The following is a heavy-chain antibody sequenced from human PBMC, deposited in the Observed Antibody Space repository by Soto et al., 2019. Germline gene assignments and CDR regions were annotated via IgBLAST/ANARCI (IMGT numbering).Heavy chain of an antibody. CDR1: GYTFTSYG. CDR2: ISAYNGNT. J-gene: IGHJ5*02. CDR3: ARDLGEYYDILTGYSNWFDP. V-gene: IGHV1-18*01. Sequence: QVQLVQSGAEVKKPGASVKASCKASGYTFTSYGISWVRQAPGQGLEWMGWISAYNGNTNYAQKLQGRVTMTTDTSTSTAYMELRSLRSDDTAVYYCARDLGEYYDILTGYSNWFDPWGQGTLVTVSS. D-gene: IGHD3-9*01.